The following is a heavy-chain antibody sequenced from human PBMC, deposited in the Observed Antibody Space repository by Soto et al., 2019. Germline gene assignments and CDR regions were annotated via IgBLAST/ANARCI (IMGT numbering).Heavy chain of an antibody. CDR2: ISYDGSNK. D-gene: IGHD6-19*01. J-gene: IGHJ4*02. CDR3: AVTSSGWSY. Sequence: QVQLVESGGGVVQPGRSLRLSCAASGFTFSSYAMHWVRQAPGKGLEWVAVISYDGSNKYYADSVKGRFTISRDNSKNTLYLQMNSLRAEDTAVYYCAVTSSGWSYWGQGTLVTVSS. CDR1: GFTFSSYA. V-gene: IGHV3-30-3*01.